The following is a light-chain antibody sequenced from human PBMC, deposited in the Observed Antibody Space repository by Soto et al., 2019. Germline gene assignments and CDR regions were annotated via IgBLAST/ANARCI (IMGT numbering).Light chain of an antibody. Sequence: QSALTQPASVSGSPGQSITISCTGTSSDVGGYNYVSWYQQHPGKAPKLMIYEVSNRPSGVSNRFSGSKSGNTASLTIPGLQAEDEADYYCSSYTSSSVVFGGGTKLTVL. CDR3: SSYTSSSVV. J-gene: IGLJ2*01. CDR2: EVS. V-gene: IGLV2-14*01. CDR1: SSDVGGYNY.